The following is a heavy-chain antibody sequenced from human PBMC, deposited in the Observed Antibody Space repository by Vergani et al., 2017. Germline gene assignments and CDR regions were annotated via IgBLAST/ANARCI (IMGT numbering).Heavy chain of an antibody. CDR2: IIPIFGTA. CDR3: ARDRGLDYYDSSGYYCAY. J-gene: IGHJ4*02. V-gene: IGHV1-69*01. D-gene: IGHD3-22*01. CDR1: GGTFSSYA. Sequence: QVQLVQSGAEVKKPGSSVKVSCKASGGTFSSYAISWVRQAPGQGLEWMGGIIPIFGTANYAQKFQGRVTITADESTSTAYMELSSLRSEDTAVYYCARDRGLDYYDSSGYYCAYWGQGTLVTGSS.